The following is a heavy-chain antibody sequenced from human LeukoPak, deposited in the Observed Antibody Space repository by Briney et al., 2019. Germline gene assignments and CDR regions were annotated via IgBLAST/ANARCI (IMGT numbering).Heavy chain of an antibody. J-gene: IGHJ4*02. CDR3: ARDRAEYYYGSGSLSY. D-gene: IGHD3-10*01. CDR1: GYTFTSYG. CDR2: ISAYNGNT. Sequence: GASVTVSFKASGYTFTSYGISWVRQAPGQGLEWMGWISAYNGNTNYAQKLQGRVTMTTDASTSTAYMELRSLRSDDTAVYYCARDRAEYYYGSGSLSYWGQGTLVTVSS. V-gene: IGHV1-18*01.